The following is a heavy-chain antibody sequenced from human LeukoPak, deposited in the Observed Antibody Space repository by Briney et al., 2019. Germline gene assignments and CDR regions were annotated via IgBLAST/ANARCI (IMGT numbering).Heavy chain of an antibody. CDR3: ARVPPGYCSSTSCYRRAFDI. Sequence: ASVKDSCKASGGTFSSYAISWVRQAPGQGLEWMGGIIPIFGTANYAQKFQGRVTITTDESTSTAYMELSSLRSEDTAVYYCARVPPGYCSSTSCYRRAFDIWGQGTMVTVSS. D-gene: IGHD2-2*01. CDR2: IIPIFGTA. CDR1: GGTFSSYA. V-gene: IGHV1-69*05. J-gene: IGHJ3*02.